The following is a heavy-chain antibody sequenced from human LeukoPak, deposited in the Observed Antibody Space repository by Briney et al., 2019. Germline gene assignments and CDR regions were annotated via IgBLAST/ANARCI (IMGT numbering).Heavy chain of an antibody. CDR1: RFTFSSYE. D-gene: IGHD2-15*01. V-gene: IGHV3-48*03. CDR2: IGGSGIK. Sequence: GGSLRLSCAASRFTFSSYEMNWVRQAPGKGLEWVSYIGGSGIKHYADSVKGRFTISRDNAKNSLYLQMNSLRVEDTAVYYCAREDTGGAFDIWGQGTTVTV. J-gene: IGHJ3*02. CDR3: AREDTGGAFDI.